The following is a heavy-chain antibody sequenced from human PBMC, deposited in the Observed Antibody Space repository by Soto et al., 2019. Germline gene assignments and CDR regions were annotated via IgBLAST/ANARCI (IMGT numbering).Heavy chain of an antibody. Sequence: QVQLVQSGAEVKKPGASVKVSCKASGYTFTSYDINWVRQATGQGLEWMGWMNPNSGNTGYAQKFQGRVTMTRNTSISTAYMELSSLRSDDTAVYYCARDYCSGGSCYSGVNWFDPWGQGTLVTVSS. V-gene: IGHV1-8*01. CDR2: MNPNSGNT. D-gene: IGHD2-15*01. CDR1: GYTFTSYD. J-gene: IGHJ5*02. CDR3: ARDYCSGGSCYSGVNWFDP.